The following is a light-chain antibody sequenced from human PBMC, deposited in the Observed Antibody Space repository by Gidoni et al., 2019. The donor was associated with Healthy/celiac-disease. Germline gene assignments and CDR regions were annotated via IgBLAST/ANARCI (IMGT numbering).Light chain of an antibody. V-gene: IGLV1-44*01. Sequence: QSVLTQTPSASGTPGQRVTISCSGSSSNIGSNTVNWYQQLPGTAPKLLIYSTNQRPSGVPDRFSGSKSGTSASLAISGLQSEDEADYYCAAWDDSLNGDVFGTGTKVTVL. CDR2: STN. J-gene: IGLJ1*01. CDR3: AAWDDSLNGDV. CDR1: SSNIGSNT.